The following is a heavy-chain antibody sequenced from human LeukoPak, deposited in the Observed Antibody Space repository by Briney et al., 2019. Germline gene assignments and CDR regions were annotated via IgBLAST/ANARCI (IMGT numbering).Heavy chain of an antibody. CDR2: ISSTSIYT. CDR3: ARGGTSAAGPIDS. V-gene: IGHV3-11*05. CDR1: GFTFSDFY. Sequence: AGGSLRLSCAASGFTFSDFYMTSIRQAPGKGLEWVSYISSTSIYTKGADPLKGRFTISRDNAKNSLYLQLSSLRAEDTAVYYCARGGTSAAGPIDSWGQGTLVTVSS. J-gene: IGHJ4*02. D-gene: IGHD6-13*01.